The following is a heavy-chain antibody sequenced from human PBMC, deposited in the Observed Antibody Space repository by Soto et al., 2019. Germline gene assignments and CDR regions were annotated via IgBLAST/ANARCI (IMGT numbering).Heavy chain of an antibody. V-gene: IGHV6-1*01. CDR3: ARGVAGSGFDL. CDR1: GDSVSSNTAA. Sequence: SLTCAISGDSVSSNTAAWNWIRSSPSRGLEWLGRTYYRSNWRHDYAVSVKSRITVNPDTSKNHFSLQLNSVTPDGTAVYYCARGVAGSGFDLWGQGTLVTVSS. D-gene: IGHD6-19*01. J-gene: IGHJ4*02. CDR2: TYYRSNWRH.